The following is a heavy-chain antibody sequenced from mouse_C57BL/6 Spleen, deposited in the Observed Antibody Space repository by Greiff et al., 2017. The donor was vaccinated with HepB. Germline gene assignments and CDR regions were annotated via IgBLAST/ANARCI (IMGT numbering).Heavy chain of an antibody. V-gene: IGHV5-6*01. Sequence: EVQVVESGGDLVKPGGSLKLSCAASGFTFSSYGMSWVRQTPDKRLEWVATISSGGSYTYYPDSVKGRFTISRDNAKNTLYLQMSSLKSEDTAMYYCARQKEGSYWYFDVWGTGTTVTVSS. CDR3: ARQKEGSYWYFDV. J-gene: IGHJ1*03. CDR2: ISSGGSYT. CDR1: GFTFSSYG.